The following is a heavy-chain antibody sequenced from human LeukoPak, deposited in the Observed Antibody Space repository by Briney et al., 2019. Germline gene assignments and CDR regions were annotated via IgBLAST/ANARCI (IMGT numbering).Heavy chain of an antibody. CDR1: GFTFSNYE. D-gene: IGHD6-19*01. J-gene: IGHJ4*02. Sequence: PGGSLRLSCAASGFTFSNYEMNWVRQAPGKGQEWVSTISSSGSTVYYADSVKGRFTIFRDDSKNTLYLQVNTLGADDTAVYYCAKDSIAVAGKRGGFDCWGQGTLVTVSS. CDR3: AKDSIAVAGKRGGFDC. CDR2: ISSSGSTV. V-gene: IGHV3-48*03.